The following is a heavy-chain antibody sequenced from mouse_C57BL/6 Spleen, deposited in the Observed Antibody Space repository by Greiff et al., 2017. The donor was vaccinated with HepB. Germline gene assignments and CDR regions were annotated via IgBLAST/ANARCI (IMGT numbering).Heavy chain of an antibody. J-gene: IGHJ4*01. V-gene: IGHV5-9-1*02. D-gene: IGHD2-4*01. CDR1: GFTFSSYA. CDR3: TREGDYGPMDY. CDR2: ISSGGDYI. Sequence: DVKLQESGEGLVKPGGSLKLSCAASGFTFSSYAMSWVRQTPEKRLEWVAYISSGGDYIYYADTVKGRFTISRDNARNTLYLQMSSLKSEDTAMYYCTREGDYGPMDYWGQGTSVTVSS.